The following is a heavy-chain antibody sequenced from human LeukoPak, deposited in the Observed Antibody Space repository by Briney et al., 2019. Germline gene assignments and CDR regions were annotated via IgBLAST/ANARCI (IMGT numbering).Heavy chain of an antibody. V-gene: IGHV1-2*02. Sequence: ASVKVSCKASGYTFIGYNMHWVRQAPGQGLEWMGWINPNSGGTNYAQKFQGRVTMTRDTSISTAYMELSRLRSDDTAVYYRARVLVQYSSTLLDPWGQGTLVTVSS. D-gene: IGHD6-13*01. CDR3: ARVLVQYSSTLLDP. CDR1: GYTFIGYN. J-gene: IGHJ5*02. CDR2: INPNSGGT.